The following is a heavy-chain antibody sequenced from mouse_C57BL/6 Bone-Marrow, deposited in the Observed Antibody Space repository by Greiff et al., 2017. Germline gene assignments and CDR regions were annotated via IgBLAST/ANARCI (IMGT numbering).Heavy chain of an antibody. CDR2: ISSGGSYT. V-gene: IGHV5-6*01. CDR1: GFTFSSYG. CDR3: ARHDAGDYFDY. J-gene: IGHJ2*01. Sequence: EVQLVESGGDLVKPGGSLKLSCAASGFTFSSYGMSWVRQTPDKRLEWVATISSGGSYTYYPDSVKGRFTISSDNAKNTLYLQMSSLKSEDTAMYYCARHDAGDYFDYWGQGTTLTVSS.